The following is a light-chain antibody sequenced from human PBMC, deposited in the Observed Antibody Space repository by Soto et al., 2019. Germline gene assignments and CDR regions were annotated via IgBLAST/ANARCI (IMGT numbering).Light chain of an antibody. V-gene: IGLV2-11*01. CDR1: SSDVGNYNY. J-gene: IGLJ3*02. CDR3: CSYAGSYTWV. CDR2: NVS. Sequence: QSVLTQPRSVSGSPGQSVTISCTGTSSDVGNYNYVSWYQQHPGKAPKLIIYNVSKRPSGVPDRFSASKSGNTASLTVSGLQADDEADYYCCSYAGSYTWVFGGGTKLTVL.